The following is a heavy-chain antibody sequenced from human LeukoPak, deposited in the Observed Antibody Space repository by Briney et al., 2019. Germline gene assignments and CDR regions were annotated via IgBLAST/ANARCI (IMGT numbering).Heavy chain of an antibody. CDR2: ISYDGSNK. CDR1: GFTFSSYA. V-gene: IGHV3-30-3*01. CDR3: ARGRGRSYYYDSSGPDY. J-gene: IGHJ4*02. Sequence: GRSLRLSCAASGFTFSSYAMHWVRQAPGKGLGWVAVISYDGSNKYYADSVKGRFTISRDNSKNTLYLQMNSLRAEDTAVYYCARGRGRSYYYDSSGPDYWGQGTLVTVSS. D-gene: IGHD3-22*01.